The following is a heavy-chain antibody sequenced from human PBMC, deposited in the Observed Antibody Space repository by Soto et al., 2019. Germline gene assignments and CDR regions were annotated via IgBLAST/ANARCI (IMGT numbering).Heavy chain of an antibody. CDR1: GGSISSYY. CDR2: IYYSGST. J-gene: IGHJ4*02. D-gene: IGHD2-8*01. Sequence: QVQLQESGPGLVKPSETLSLTCTVSGGSISSYYWSWIRQPPGKGLEWIGYIYYSGSTNYNPSLKIRVTIAVDPSKNQFSRKLSSVTAADTAVYYCARSDCTNGVCSPSGFDYWGQGTLVTVSS. CDR3: ARSDCTNGVCSPSGFDY. V-gene: IGHV4-59*08.